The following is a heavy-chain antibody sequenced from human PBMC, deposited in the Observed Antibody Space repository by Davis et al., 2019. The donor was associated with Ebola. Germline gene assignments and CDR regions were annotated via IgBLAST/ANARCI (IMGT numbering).Heavy chain of an antibody. CDR1: GGSISSGSYY. CDR3: ASKRYYGSGTYYNVDN. D-gene: IGHD3-10*01. J-gene: IGHJ4*02. CDR2: IYTSGST. Sequence: SETLSLTCTVSGGSISSGSYYWSWIRQPAGKGLEWIGHIYTSGSTKYNPSLKSRVTMSVDTSKNQFSLRLSSVTASDTAVYYCASKRYYGSGTYYNVDNWGQGTLVTVSS. V-gene: IGHV4-61*09.